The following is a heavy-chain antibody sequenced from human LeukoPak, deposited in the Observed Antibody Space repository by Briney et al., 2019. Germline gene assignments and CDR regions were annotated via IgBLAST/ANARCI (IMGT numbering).Heavy chain of an antibody. V-gene: IGHV3-23*01. J-gene: IGHJ1*01. CDR1: GSTISSNA. CDR3: AKDKLWFGELLPSHFED. CDR2: ISRTGGTT. D-gene: IGHD3-10*01. Sequence: GGSLRLSCAASGSTISSNAMNWVRQAPGKGLEWVSSISRTGGTTDYADSVRGRFTISRDNSKNTVYLQMNSLRVDDTAVYYCAKDKLWFGELLPSHFEDWGQGTLVTVSS.